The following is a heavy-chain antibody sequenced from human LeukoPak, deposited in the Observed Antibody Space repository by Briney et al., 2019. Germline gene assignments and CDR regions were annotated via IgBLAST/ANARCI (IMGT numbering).Heavy chain of an antibody. Sequence: GGSLRLSCAASGFTFSSYAMSWVRQAPGKGLEWVAVISYDGSNKFYADSVRGRFTISRDNSKNTLFLQMNSLRPEDTAVYYCARGPDYDILADYFDYWGQGTLVTVSS. CDR2: ISYDGSNK. J-gene: IGHJ4*02. V-gene: IGHV3-30*04. D-gene: IGHD3-9*01. CDR3: ARGPDYDILADYFDY. CDR1: GFTFSSYA.